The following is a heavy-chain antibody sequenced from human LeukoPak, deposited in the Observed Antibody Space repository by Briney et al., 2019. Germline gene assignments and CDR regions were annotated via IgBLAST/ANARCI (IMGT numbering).Heavy chain of an antibody. CDR3: ARRRYDFSPDY. J-gene: IGHJ4*02. CDR2: IYYSGTT. Sequence: SETLSLTCTVSGGSISSNNYYWDWIRQPPGRGLECIASIYYSGTTFYNPSLRSRVTISIDTSKNQFSLKMNSVTAADTAVYYCARRRYDFSPDYWGRGTLVTVSS. V-gene: IGHV4-39*01. D-gene: IGHD3-3*01. CDR1: GGSISSNNYY.